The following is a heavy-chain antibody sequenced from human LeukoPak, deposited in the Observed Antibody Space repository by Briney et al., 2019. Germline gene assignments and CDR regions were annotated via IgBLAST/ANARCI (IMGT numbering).Heavy chain of an antibody. J-gene: IGHJ3*02. Sequence: SETLSLTCTVSGGSISNGGYYWSWIRQHPGKGLEWIGYINYRGNIYYNPSLKSRVTISVDTSKNQFSLKLSSVTAADTAVYYCVRDGDYYDSSGSVRAFDIWGQGTMVTVSS. CDR1: GGSISNGGYY. D-gene: IGHD3-22*01. CDR3: VRDGDYYDSSGSVRAFDI. V-gene: IGHV4-31*03. CDR2: INYRGNI.